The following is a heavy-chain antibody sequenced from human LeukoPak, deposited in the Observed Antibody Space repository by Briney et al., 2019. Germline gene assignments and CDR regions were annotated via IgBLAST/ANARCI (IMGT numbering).Heavy chain of an antibody. CDR3: AKDPPGPYYYDSSGYSLYYFDY. J-gene: IGHJ4*02. V-gene: IGHV3-23*01. D-gene: IGHD3-22*01. CDR2: ISGSGGST. CDR1: GFTFSSYA. Sequence: GGSLRLSCAASGFTFSSYAVSWVRQAPGKGLEWVSAISGSGGSTYYADSVKGRFTISRDNSKNTLYLQMNSLRAEDTAVYYCAKDPPGPYYYDSSGYSLYYFDYWGQGTLVTVSS.